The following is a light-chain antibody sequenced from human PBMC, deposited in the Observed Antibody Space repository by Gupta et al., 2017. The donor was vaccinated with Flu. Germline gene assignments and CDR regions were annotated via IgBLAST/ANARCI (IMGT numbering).Light chain of an antibody. CDR3: QQDCSSPRA. CDR1: QSVSSSY. CDR2: GAS. V-gene: IGKV3-20*01. J-gene: IGKJ3*01. Sequence: EIVLTQSPGTLSLSPGERATLPCRASQSVSSSYLACYQQKPGQCPRLLIYGASSRATGLPDRFSGSGCGTAFALTVSRLEPEDFAVYYCQQDCSSPRAFGRGTKVDIK.